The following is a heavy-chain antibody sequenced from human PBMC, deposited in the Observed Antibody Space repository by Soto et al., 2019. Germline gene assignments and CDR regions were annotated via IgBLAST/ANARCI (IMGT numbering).Heavy chain of an antibody. J-gene: IGHJ4*02. CDR3: ARHFRVATHDY. V-gene: IGHV4-39*01. CDR2: IYYSGST. Sequence: QLQLQESGPGLVKPSETLSLTCTVSGGSIRSSSYYWGWIRQPPGKGLEWIASIYYSGSTYYNPSLKSRVTISVDTSKNQSSVKPSSVTAADTAVYYSARHFRVATHDYWGQGTQVTVSS. D-gene: IGHD5-12*01. CDR1: GGSIRSSSYY.